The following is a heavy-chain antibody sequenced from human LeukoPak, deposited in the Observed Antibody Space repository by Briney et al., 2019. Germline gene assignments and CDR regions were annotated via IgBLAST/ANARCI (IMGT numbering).Heavy chain of an antibody. CDR1: GFTFSDYY. D-gene: IGHD3-9*01. CDR2: ISSSGGTI. Sequence: GGSLRLSCAASGFTFSDYYMSWIRQAPGKGLEWVSYISSSGGTIYYADSVKGRFTISRDNAKNSLYLQMNSLRAEDTAVYYCARDGLLFSGEYFDWLPHYYYYYMDVWGKGTTVTISS. V-gene: IGHV3-11*04. J-gene: IGHJ6*03. CDR3: ARDGLLFSGEYFDWLPHYYYYYMDV.